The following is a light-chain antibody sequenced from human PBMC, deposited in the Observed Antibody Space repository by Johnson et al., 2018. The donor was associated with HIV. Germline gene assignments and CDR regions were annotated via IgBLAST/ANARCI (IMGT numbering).Light chain of an antibody. V-gene: IGLV1-51*02. J-gene: IGLJ1*01. Sequence: QSVLTQPPSVSAAPGQKVTISCSGSSSNIGNNYVSWYQQLPGTAPKLLIYENNKRPSWIPDRFSGSKSGTSATLGITGLQTGDAADYYCGTWDSSLSAYVFGTGPKVTVL. CDR1: SSNIGNNY. CDR2: ENN. CDR3: GTWDSSLSAYV.